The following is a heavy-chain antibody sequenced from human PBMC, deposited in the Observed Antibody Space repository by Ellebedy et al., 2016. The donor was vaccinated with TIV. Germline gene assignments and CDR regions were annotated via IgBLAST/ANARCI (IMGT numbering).Heavy chain of an antibody. D-gene: IGHD6-19*01. CDR3: ARESRSSSGY. J-gene: IGHJ4*02. CDR1: GFTFSSYW. Sequence: PGGSLRLSCAASGFTFSSYWMSWVRLATGRGLEWVANIRPDGSEEQYVDSVKGRLTVSRDNAKNSLYLPLNSLRAEDTAVYYCARESRSSSGYWGQGTLVTVSS. CDR2: IRPDGSEE. V-gene: IGHV3-7*03.